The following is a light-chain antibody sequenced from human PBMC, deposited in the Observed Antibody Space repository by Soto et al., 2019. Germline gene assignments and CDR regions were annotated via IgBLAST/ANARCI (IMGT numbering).Light chain of an antibody. CDR3: QQYNSF. Sequence: DMQMTQSPSTLSASVGDRVTITCRASQNINRWLAWYQQRPGKAPKLLMYDASTLKSGVPSIFSGSGSGTEFTLTISSMPPDDSANYYCQQYNSFFGQGTKLEIK. CDR1: QNINRW. J-gene: IGKJ2*01. V-gene: IGKV1-5*01. CDR2: DAS.